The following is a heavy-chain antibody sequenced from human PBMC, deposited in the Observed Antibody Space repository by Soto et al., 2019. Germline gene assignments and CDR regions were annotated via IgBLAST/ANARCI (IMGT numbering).Heavy chain of an antibody. CDR3: ARHDYGSGSYYFDY. V-gene: IGHV4-39*01. CDR1: GGSISSSSYY. J-gene: IGHJ4*02. D-gene: IGHD3-10*01. CDR2: IYYSGST. Sequence: QLQLQESGPGLVKPSETLSLTCTVSGGSISSSSYYWGWIRQPPGKGLEWIGSIYYSGSTYYNPSLKSRVTISVDTSKNQFSLKLSSVTAADTAVYYCARHDYGSGSYYFDYWGQGTLVTVSS.